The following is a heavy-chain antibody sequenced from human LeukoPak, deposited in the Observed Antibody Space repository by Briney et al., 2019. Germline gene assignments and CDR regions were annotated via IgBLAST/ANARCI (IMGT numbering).Heavy chain of an antibody. CDR2: IKQDGSEK. J-gene: IGHJ4*02. V-gene: IGHV3-7*01. Sequence: GGSLRLSCAASGFTFSIYWMSWVRQAPGKGLEWVANIKQDGSEKYYVDSVKGQFTISRDNAKNSLYLQMNSLRAEDTAVYYCARTYYDFWSGYYPCFDYWGQGTLVTVSS. D-gene: IGHD3-3*01. CDR1: GFTFSIYW. CDR3: ARTYYDFWSGYYPCFDY.